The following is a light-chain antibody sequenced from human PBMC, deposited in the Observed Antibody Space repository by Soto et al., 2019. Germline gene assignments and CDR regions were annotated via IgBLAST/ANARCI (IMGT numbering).Light chain of an antibody. CDR1: SSNIGAGYD. J-gene: IGLJ2*01. CDR2: GNN. V-gene: IGLV1-40*01. CDR3: QSFDRRLSGYVV. Sequence: QPVLTQPPSVSGAPGQRVTISCTGSSSNIGAGYDVHWYQQLPGTAPKLLIHGNNNRPTGVPDRFSGSKSGTSASLAITGLQAEDEADYHCQSFDRRLSGYVVFGGGTKLTVL.